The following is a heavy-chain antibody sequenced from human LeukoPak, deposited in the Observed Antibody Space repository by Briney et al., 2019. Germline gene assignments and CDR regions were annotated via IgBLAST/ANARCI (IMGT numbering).Heavy chain of an antibody. Sequence: GGSLRLSCAASGFTFSSYAMSWVRQAPGKALEWVSAISGSGGSTYYADSVKGRFTISRDNSKNTLYLQMNSLRAEDTAVYYCARRENTYYYDSSGYYDYWGQGTLVTVSS. CDR1: GFTFSSYA. CDR2: ISGSGGST. J-gene: IGHJ4*02. CDR3: ARRENTYYYDSSGYYDY. V-gene: IGHV3-23*01. D-gene: IGHD3-22*01.